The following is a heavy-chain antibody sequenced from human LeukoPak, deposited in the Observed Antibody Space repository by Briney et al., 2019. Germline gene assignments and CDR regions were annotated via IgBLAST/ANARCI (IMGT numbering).Heavy chain of an antibody. J-gene: IGHJ4*02. CDR3: GRKAGDCGGGSCYSIDY. V-gene: IGHV1-69*05. CDR1: GGSFSSEA. CDR2: IIPIFGTA. Sequence: SVKVSCKAFGGSFSSEAISWMRQAPGQGLEWMGGIIPIFGTANYAQKFQGRVTITTDESTTTAYMEVSSLRSEDTAVYYCGRKAGDCGGGSCYSIDYWGQGTLVTVSS. D-gene: IGHD2-15*01.